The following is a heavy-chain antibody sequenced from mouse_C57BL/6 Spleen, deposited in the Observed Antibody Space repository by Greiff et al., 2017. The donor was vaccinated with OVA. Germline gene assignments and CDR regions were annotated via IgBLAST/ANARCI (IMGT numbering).Heavy chain of an antibody. J-gene: IGHJ2*01. CDR3: TAIYYGYDEGYYFDY. CDR2: IDPENGDT. Sequence: EVQVVESGAELVRPGASVKLSCTASGFNIKDDYMHWVKQRPEQGLEWIGWIDPENGDTEYASKFQGKATITADTSSNTAYLQLSSLTSEDTAVYYCTAIYYGYDEGYYFDYWGQGTTLTVSS. CDR1: GFNIKDDY. D-gene: IGHD2-2*01. V-gene: IGHV14-4*01.